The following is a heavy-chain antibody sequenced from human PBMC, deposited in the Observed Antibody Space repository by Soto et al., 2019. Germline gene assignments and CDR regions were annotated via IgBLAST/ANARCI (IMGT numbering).Heavy chain of an antibody. V-gene: IGHV5-10-1*01. CDR2: IDPSDSYT. CDR1: GYSFTSYW. CDR3: ARHPPHCSSTSCHYYYYYGMDV. Sequence: RGESLKISCKGSGYSFTSYWISWVRQMPGKGLEWMGRIDPSDSYTNYSPSFQGHVTISADKSISTAYLQWSSLKASDTAMYYCARHPPHCSSTSCHYYYYYGMDVWGQGTTVTVSS. D-gene: IGHD2-2*01. J-gene: IGHJ6*02.